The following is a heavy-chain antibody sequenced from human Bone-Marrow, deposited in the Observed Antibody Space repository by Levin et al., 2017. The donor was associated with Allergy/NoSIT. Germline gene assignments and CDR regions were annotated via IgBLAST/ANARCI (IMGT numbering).Heavy chain of an antibody. CDR2: ISYDGSNK. V-gene: IGHV3-30*18. CDR1: GFTFSSYG. CDR3: AKETRIDYIGLFDY. Sequence: LSLTCAASGFTFSSYGMHWVRQAPGKGLEWVAVISYDGSNKYYADSVKGRFTISRDNSKNTLYLQMNSLRAEDTAVYYCAKETRIDYIGLFDYWGQGTLVTVSS. J-gene: IGHJ4*02. D-gene: IGHD2-8*01.